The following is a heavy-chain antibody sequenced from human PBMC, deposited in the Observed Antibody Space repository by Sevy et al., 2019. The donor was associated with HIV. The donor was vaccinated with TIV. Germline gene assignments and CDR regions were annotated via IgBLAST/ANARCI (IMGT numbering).Heavy chain of an antibody. CDR2: ISYDGSQQ. D-gene: IGHD2-15*01. CDR3: AKSRYSRDGDFDY. V-gene: IGHV3-30*18. J-gene: IGHJ4*02. Sequence: GGSLRLSCAASGFTFSSYGMHWVRQAPGKGLEWVAVISYDGSQQYYVDSVKGRLTISRDNNKNMVYLQMNSLRAEDTAVYYSAKSRYSRDGDFDYWGQRTLVTVSS. CDR1: GFTFSSYG.